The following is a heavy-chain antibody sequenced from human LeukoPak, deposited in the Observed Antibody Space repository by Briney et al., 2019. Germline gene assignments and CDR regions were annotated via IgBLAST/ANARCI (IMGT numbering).Heavy chain of an antibody. J-gene: IGHJ4*02. CDR2: ISDSGGKT. D-gene: IGHD1-26*01. CDR1: GFTFSNSA. V-gene: IGHV3-23*01. CDR3: AKDWSCDY. Sequence: GGSLRLSCAASGFTFSNSAMTWVRQAPGKGLEWVSAISDSGGKTHYADSVKGRFTISRDNSKNTLYLQMNCLRVEYTAIYYCAKDWSCDYWGQGTLITVSS.